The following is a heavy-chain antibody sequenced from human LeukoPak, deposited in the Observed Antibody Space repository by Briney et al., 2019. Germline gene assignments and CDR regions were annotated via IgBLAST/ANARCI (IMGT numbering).Heavy chain of an antibody. CDR2: IYTSGST. V-gene: IGHV4-4*07. CDR3: ARESRLLWFGELSGPIDY. Sequence: PSETLSLTRTVSGGSISSYYWSWIRQPAGKGLEWIGRIYTSGSTNYNPSLKSRVTMSVDTSKNQFSLKLSSVTAADTAVYYCARESRLLWFGELSGPIDYWGQGTLVTVSS. J-gene: IGHJ4*02. CDR1: GGSISSYY. D-gene: IGHD3-10*01.